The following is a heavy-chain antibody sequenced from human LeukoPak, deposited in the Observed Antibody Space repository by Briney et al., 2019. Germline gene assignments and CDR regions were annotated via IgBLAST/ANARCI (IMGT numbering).Heavy chain of an antibody. J-gene: IGHJ4*02. CDR2: INPNSGDT. CDR1: GYIFTGYY. V-gene: IGHV1-2*02. D-gene: IGHD2-2*01. Sequence: GASVKVSCKASGYIFTGYYIHWVRQAPGQGLEWMGWINPNSGDTNYAQKFQGRVSMTWDTSISTAYMEVNRLTSDDTAVFYCARGYCGSTNCPEAYWGQGTLVTVCS. CDR3: ARGYCGSTNCPEAY.